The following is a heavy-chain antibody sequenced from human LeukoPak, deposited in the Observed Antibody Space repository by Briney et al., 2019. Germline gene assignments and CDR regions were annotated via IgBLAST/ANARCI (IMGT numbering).Heavy chain of an antibody. Sequence: PGGSLRLSCTASGFTFGDYAMSWFRQAPGKGLEWVGFIRSKAYGGTTEYAASVKGRFTISRDDSKSIAYLQMNSLKTEVTAVYYCTRESSYYDSSGYYSLFDYWGQGTLVTVSS. CDR1: GFTFGDYA. D-gene: IGHD3-22*01. V-gene: IGHV3-49*03. CDR2: IRSKAYGGTT. CDR3: TRESSYYDSSGYYSLFDY. J-gene: IGHJ4*02.